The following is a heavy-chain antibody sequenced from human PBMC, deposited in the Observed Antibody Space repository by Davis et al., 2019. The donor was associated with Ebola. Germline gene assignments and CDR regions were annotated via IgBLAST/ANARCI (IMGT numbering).Heavy chain of an antibody. CDR1: GYTFTSYG. CDR3: ARAQFPTTSDH. CDR2: INPHNGNT. Sequence: ASVKVSCKTSGYTFTSYGITWVRQAPGQGLEWMGWINPHNGNTNYAQNVQGRVTMTTDTSTSTAYMEVGSLRSDDTAVYYCARAQFPTTSDHWGQRTLVTVSS. V-gene: IGHV1-18*04. D-gene: IGHD1-1*01. J-gene: IGHJ4*02.